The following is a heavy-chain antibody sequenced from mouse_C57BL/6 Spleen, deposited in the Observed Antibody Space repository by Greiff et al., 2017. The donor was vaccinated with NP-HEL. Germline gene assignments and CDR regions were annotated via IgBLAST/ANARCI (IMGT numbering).Heavy chain of an antibody. J-gene: IGHJ3*01. Sequence: DVKLVESGGGLVKPGGSLKLSCAASGFTFSSYAMSWVRQTPEKRLEWVATISDGGSYTYYPDNVKGRFTISRDNAKNNLYLQMSHLKSEDTAMYYCAREDYSKTGFAYWGQGTLVTVSA. CDR3: AREDYSKTGFAY. CDR1: GFTFSSYA. D-gene: IGHD2-5*01. CDR2: ISDGGSYT. V-gene: IGHV5-4*01.